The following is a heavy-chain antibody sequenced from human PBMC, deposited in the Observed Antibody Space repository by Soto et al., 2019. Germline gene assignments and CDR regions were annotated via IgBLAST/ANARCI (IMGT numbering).Heavy chain of an antibody. Sequence: QVQLQESGPGLVKPSETLSLTCTVSGGSISTDYWSWFRQFPGKGLEWIGYIYYSGSTYYNPSLKSRVTISVDTSKNQFSLKLSSVTAADTAVYYCARVGEIIGDYWGQGVLVTVSS. V-gene: IGHV4-59*12. J-gene: IGHJ4*02. CDR3: ARVGEIIGDY. CDR1: GGSISTDY. CDR2: IYYSGST. D-gene: IGHD3-10*01.